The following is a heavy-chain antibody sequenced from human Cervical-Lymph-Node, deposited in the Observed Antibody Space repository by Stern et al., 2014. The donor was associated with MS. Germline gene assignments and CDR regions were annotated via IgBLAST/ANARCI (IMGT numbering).Heavy chain of an antibody. CDR2: IIPIFGTP. D-gene: IGHD5-18*01. CDR1: GGTFSSFG. J-gene: IGHJ6*02. CDR3: AQIHSVYYGMDV. Sequence: VQLMESGAEVKKPGSSGKVSCKASGGTFSSFGISWVRQAPGQGLECMGGIIPIFGTPTYAQKFQGRVTVTADESTSTAYMELSSLRSEDTAVYYCAQIHSVYYGMDVWGQGTTVTVSS. V-gene: IGHV1-69*01.